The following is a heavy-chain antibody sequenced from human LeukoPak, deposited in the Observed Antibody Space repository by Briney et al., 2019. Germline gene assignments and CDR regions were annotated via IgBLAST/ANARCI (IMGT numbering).Heavy chain of an antibody. CDR2: ISSSSSYI. J-gene: IGHJ4*02. CDR3: ARVWGGGDYYDSSGYGLPIDY. V-gene: IGHV3-21*01. CDR1: GFTFSGSA. Sequence: GGSLRLSCAASGFTFSGSAMHWVRQAPGKGLEWVSSISSSSSYIYYADSVKGRFTISRDNAKNSLYLQMNSLRAEDTAVYYCARVWGGGDYYDSSGYGLPIDYWGQGTLVTVSS. D-gene: IGHD3-22*01.